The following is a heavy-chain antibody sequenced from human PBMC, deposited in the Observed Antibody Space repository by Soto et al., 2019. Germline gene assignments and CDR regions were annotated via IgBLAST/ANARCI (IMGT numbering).Heavy chain of an antibody. CDR1: GFTFGDFT. CDR2: ISWESGSI. CDR3: ARDMGYYGSGREYYYGMDV. V-gene: IGHV3-9*01. D-gene: IGHD3-10*01. J-gene: IGHJ6*02. Sequence: LRLSCAASGFTFGDFTMHWVRQAPGKGLEWISLISWESGSIGYADSVKGRFTISRDNAKNSLYLQMNSLRPEDTAFYYCARDMGYYGSGREYYYGMDVWGQGTTVTVSS.